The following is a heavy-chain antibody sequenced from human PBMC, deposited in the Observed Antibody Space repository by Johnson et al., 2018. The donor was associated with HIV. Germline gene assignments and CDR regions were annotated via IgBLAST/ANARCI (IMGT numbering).Heavy chain of an antibody. CDR2: IRYDGSNK. Sequence: QVQLVESGGGVVQPGGSLRLSCAASGFTFSSYGMHWVRQAPGKGLEWVAFIRYDGSNKYYADSVKGRFTISRDNSKNTLYLQMNSLRAEDTAVYYCARAAYSGSHHDAFDIWGQGTVVTVSS. D-gene: IGHD1-26*01. V-gene: IGHV3-30*02. CDR3: ARAAYSGSHHDAFDI. J-gene: IGHJ3*02. CDR1: GFTFSSYG.